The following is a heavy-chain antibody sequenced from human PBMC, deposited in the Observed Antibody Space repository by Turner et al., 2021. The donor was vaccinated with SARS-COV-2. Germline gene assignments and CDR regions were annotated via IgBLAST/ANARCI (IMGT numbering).Heavy chain of an antibody. CDR1: GYTFSSYS. D-gene: IGHD3-3*01. CDR2: ISSTSSYI. V-gene: IGHV3-21*01. Sequence: EVQLVESGGGLVKPGGPLRLSCAASGYTFSSYSMNWVRQAPGKGLEWVSSISSTSSYIYYADSVKGRFTISRDNAKNSLYLQMNSLRAEDTAVYYCAREDDFWSGYHHYGMDVWGQGTTVTVSS. J-gene: IGHJ6*02. CDR3: AREDDFWSGYHHYGMDV.